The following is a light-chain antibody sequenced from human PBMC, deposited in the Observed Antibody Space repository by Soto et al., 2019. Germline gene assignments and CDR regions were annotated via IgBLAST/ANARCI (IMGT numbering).Light chain of an antibody. J-gene: IGKJ5*01. CDR3: QQYNNWPPIT. V-gene: IGKV3-15*01. Sequence: EIVVTQSPATLSLSRGERATLSCRASQSVSIKLAWYQQKPGQAPRLLIYDTSTRATGIPARFSGSGSGTEFTLTISSLQSEDFAVYYCQQYNNWPPITFGQGTRLEI. CDR2: DTS. CDR1: QSVSIK.